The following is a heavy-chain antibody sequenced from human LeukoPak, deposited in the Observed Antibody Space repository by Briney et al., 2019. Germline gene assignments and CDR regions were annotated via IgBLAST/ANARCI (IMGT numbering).Heavy chain of an antibody. Sequence: PGGSLRLSCAASGFTFSSYWMSWVRQAPGKGLEWVANIKQDGSEKYYVDSVKGRFTISRDNAKNSLYLQMNSLRAEDTAVYYCARKDGLGYYDSSGVGDYIDYWGQGTLVTVSS. CDR1: GFTFSSYW. V-gene: IGHV3-7*01. J-gene: IGHJ4*02. CDR3: ARKDGLGYYDSSGVGDYIDY. CDR2: IKQDGSEK. D-gene: IGHD3-22*01.